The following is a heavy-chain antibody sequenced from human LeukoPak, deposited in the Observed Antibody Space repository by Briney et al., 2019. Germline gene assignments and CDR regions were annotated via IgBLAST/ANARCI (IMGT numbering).Heavy chain of an antibody. CDR2: IHPYDSDT. Sequence: PGESLKISCKGSGFSFTTYWIAWVRQMPGKGLEWMGLIHPYDSDTRYSPSFQGHVTISADKSITTAYLQWSSLKASDTGMYYCVRHVKDLYGGNPAGYGDSWGQGTPVTVSS. CDR1: GFSFTTYW. J-gene: IGHJ4*02. D-gene: IGHD4-23*01. CDR3: VRHVKDLYGGNPAGYGDS. V-gene: IGHV5-51*01.